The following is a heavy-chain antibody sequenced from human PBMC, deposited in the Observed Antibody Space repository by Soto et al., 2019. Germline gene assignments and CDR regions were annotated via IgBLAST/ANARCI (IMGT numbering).Heavy chain of an antibody. D-gene: IGHD2-15*01. V-gene: IGHV1-3*01. CDR3: ARAYSGASTSLFDF. J-gene: IGHJ4*02. CDR2: IYAGNGNR. CDR1: GYTVTSYG. Sequence: ASVKVSCKASGYTVTSYGMHLLRQAPGQRLEWMGWIYAGNGNRKYAQKFQGRVTITRDTSANTAYMELSSLTAEDTAVYYCARAYSGASTSLFDFSGQGTPVTVS.